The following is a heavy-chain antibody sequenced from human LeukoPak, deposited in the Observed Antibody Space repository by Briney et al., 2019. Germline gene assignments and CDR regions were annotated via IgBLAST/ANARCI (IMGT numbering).Heavy chain of an antibody. V-gene: IGHV1-3*01. CDR3: ARGSTGVYYYYYMDV. J-gene: IGHJ6*03. D-gene: IGHD1-14*01. Sequence: ASVKVSCKASGYTFTSYAMHWVRQAPGQRLEWMGWINAGNGNTKYSQKFQGRVTITADESTSTAYMELSSLRSEDTAVYYCARGSTGVYYYYYMDVWGKGTTVTVSS. CDR1: GYTFTSYA. CDR2: INAGNGNT.